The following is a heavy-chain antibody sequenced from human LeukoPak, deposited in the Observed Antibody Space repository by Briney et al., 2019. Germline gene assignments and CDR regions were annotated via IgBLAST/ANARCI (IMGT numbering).Heavy chain of an antibody. D-gene: IGHD6-19*01. CDR1: GYTFTVYY. Sequence: GASVKVSSTASGYTFTVYYMHWVRQAPGQGLEWVGWINPNSGGTNYAQKFQGRVTMTRDTSISTAYMELSRLRSDDTAVYYCAREYSPTIAVAGGGIDYWGQGTLVTVSS. J-gene: IGHJ4*02. CDR3: AREYSPTIAVAGGGIDY. CDR2: INPNSGGT. V-gene: IGHV1-2*02.